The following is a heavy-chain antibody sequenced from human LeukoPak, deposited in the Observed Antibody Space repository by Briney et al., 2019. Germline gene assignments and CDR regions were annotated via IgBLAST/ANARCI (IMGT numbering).Heavy chain of an antibody. CDR3: ARHRSTGTAEY. V-gene: IGHV5-51*01. Sequence: GESLKISCKVSGYSFTSYWLGWVRQMPGKGLEWMGIIYPGDSDTRYSPSFQGQVTLSADKSINTAYLQWNNLKASDTAMYYCARHRSTGTAEYWGQGTLVTVSS. D-gene: IGHD1-26*01. CDR1: GYSFTSYW. CDR2: IYPGDSDT. J-gene: IGHJ4*02.